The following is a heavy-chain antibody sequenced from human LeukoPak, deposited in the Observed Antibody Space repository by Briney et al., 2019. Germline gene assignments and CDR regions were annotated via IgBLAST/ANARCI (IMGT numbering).Heavy chain of an antibody. CDR3: ARAIGVVDCGTQTCYPYHFDK. CDR2: LSNTENS. J-gene: IGHJ4*02. CDR1: GFSVRGSF. D-gene: IGHD2-21*01. Sequence: GGSLRLSCAASGFSVRGSFMNWVRQAPGEGLEWVSLLSNTENSFYADSVKGRFTLSRDISNNTLYLHMHSLRGEDTAVYFCARAIGVVDCGTQTCYPYHFDKWGRGTLVTVSS. V-gene: IGHV3-66*01.